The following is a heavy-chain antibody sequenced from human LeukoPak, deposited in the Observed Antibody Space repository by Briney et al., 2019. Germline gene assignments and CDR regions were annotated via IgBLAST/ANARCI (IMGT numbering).Heavy chain of an antibody. CDR2: INPNSGGT. Sequence: GASVKVSCKASGYTFTGYYMHWVRQAPGQGLEWMGWINPNSGGTNYAQKFQGRVTITRNTSISTAYMELSSLRSEDTAVYYCARAESVRGYYYYMDVWGKGTTVTVSS. CDR3: ARAESVRGYYYYMDV. J-gene: IGHJ6*03. D-gene: IGHD4-11*01. V-gene: IGHV1-2*02. CDR1: GYTFTGYY.